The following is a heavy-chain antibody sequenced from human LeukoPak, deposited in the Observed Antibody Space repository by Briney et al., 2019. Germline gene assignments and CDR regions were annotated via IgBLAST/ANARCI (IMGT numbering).Heavy chain of an antibody. D-gene: IGHD4-17*01. CDR2: IKKDGSEK. J-gene: IGHJ3*02. CDR1: GFTFSSHW. Sequence: GGSLRLSCAASGFTFSSHWMSWVRQAPGKGLEWVANIKKDGSEKYYVDAVKGRFTISRDNAKNSLYLQMNSLRAEDTAVYYCAREGALTVTKDAFDIWGQGTMVTVSS. CDR3: AREGALTVTKDAFDI. V-gene: IGHV3-7*01.